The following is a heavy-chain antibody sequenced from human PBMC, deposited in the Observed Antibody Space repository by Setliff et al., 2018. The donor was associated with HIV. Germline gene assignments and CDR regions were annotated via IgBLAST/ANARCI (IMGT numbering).Heavy chain of an antibody. CDR2: VYASTGHT. V-gene: IGHV1-8*02. D-gene: IGHD2-15*01. CDR3: ARGIDILVKMGIYYHYMDV. Sequence: GASVKVSCKASGYTFTNYAINWVRQASGQGLEWVGWVYASTGHTAYARKFEGRVTMTWDPSTGIGYMELNSLRADDTAVYYCARGIDILVKMGIYYHYMDVWGKGTTVTVSS. CDR1: GYTFTNYA. J-gene: IGHJ6*03.